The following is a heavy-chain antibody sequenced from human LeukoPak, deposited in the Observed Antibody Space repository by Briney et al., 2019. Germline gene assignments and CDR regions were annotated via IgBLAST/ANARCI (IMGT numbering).Heavy chain of an antibody. J-gene: IGHJ4*02. CDR3: ASELMDRSSSYTPY. D-gene: IGHD6-6*01. CDR1: GFTFSSYS. Sequence: PGGSLRLSCAASGFTFSSYSMNWVRQAPGKGLEWVSSISSSSSYIYYADSVKGRFTISRDNAKNSLYLQMNSLRAEDTAVYYCASELMDRSSSYTPYWGQGTLVTVSS. CDR2: ISSSSSYI. V-gene: IGHV3-21*01.